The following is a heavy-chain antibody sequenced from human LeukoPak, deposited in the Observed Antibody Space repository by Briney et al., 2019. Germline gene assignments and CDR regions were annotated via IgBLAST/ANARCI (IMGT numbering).Heavy chain of an antibody. CDR1: GYTFTSYG. V-gene: IGHV1-18*01. J-gene: IGHJ4*02. CDR3: ARFSSSPANYYFDY. Sequence: ASVKVSCKASGYTFTSYGTSWVRQAPGQGLEWMGWISAYNGNTSYAQKLQGRVTMTTDTSTSTAYMELRSLRSDDTAVYYCARFSSSPANYYFDYWGQGTLVTVSS. CDR2: ISAYNGNT. D-gene: IGHD6-13*01.